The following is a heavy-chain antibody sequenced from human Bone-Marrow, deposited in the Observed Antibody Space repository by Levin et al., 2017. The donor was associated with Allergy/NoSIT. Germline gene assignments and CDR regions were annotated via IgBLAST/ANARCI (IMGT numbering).Heavy chain of an antibody. CDR3: ARVAAFCSGGSCDYYMDA. CDR1: GYRFTDYY. J-gene: IGHJ6*03. D-gene: IGHD2-15*01. CDR2: SDPKSGDT. V-gene: IGHV1-2*02. Sequence: ASVKVSCEASGYRFTDYYIYWLRQAPGQGLQWMGWSDPKSGDTIYEQRFQGRVIMTRDTSINTAYMELGSLTSDDTAIYICARVAAFCSGGSCDYYMDAWGEGTSVTVSS.